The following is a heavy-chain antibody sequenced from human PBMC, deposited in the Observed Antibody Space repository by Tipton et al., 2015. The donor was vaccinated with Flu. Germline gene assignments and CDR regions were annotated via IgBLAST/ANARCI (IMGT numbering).Heavy chain of an antibody. Sequence: SLRLSCAGSGFTFSDYHMSWVRQAPGKGLEWVAYISTTGAATYYADSVRGRFTISRDDADNSLYLQMDSLRVEDTAVYYCATGPPSLDYWGQGTLVSVSS. J-gene: IGHJ4*02. V-gene: IGHV3-11*01. CDR3: ATGPPSLDY. D-gene: IGHD1-14*01. CDR1: GFTFSDYH. CDR2: ISTTGAAT.